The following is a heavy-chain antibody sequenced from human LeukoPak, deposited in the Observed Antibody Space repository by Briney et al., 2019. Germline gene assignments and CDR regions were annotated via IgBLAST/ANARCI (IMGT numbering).Heavy chain of an antibody. CDR1: GFTFSSYA. CDR2: ISGSGGST. Sequence: GGSLRLSCAASGFTFSSYAMSWVRQAPGKGLEWVSAISGSGGSTYCADSVKGRFTISRDNSKNTLYLQMNSLRAEDTAVYYCAKDDGDYVFYWFDPWGQGTLVTVSS. V-gene: IGHV3-23*01. CDR3: AKDDGDYVFYWFDP. D-gene: IGHD4-17*01. J-gene: IGHJ5*02.